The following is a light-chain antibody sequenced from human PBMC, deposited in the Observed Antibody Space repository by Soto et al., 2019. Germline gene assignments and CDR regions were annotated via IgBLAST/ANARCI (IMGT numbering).Light chain of an antibody. V-gene: IGKV3-15*01. J-gene: IGKJ1*01. Sequence: EIVITQSPATLSVSPGERATLSCRASQNVGNNLVWYQQKPGQAPRLLIYGASTRAAGIPDRFSGSGSGTEFTLTISGLXSDDFAVYYCQQFNNWLPWTFGQGTKVDIK. CDR2: GAS. CDR3: QQFNNWLPWT. CDR1: QNVGNN.